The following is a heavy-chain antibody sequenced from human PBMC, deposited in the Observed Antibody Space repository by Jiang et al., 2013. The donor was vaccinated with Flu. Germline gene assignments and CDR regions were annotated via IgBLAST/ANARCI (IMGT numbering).Heavy chain of an antibody. D-gene: IGHD3-22*01. CDR1: GGSISSYY. CDR2: IYYSGST. J-gene: IGHJ6*02. Sequence: ETLSLTCTVSGGSISSYYWSWIRQPPGKGLEWIGYIYYSGSTNYNPSLKSRVTISVDTSKNQFSLKLSSVTAADTAVYYCARVYDSSGYGGEYYYGMDVWGQGTTVTVSS. V-gene: IGHV4-59*01. CDR3: ARVYDSSGYGGEYYYGMDV.